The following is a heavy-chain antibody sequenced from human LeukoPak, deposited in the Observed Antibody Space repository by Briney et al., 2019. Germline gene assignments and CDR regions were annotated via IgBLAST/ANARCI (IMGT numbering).Heavy chain of an antibody. Sequence: GGSLRLSCAASGFTFSSYSMNWVRHAPGKGLEWVSGINWNGGSTGYADSVKGRFTISRDNAKNSLYLQMNSLRAEDTALYYCARDGYCSSTSCYYFDYWGQGTLVTVSS. J-gene: IGHJ4*02. CDR2: INWNGGST. V-gene: IGHV3-20*04. CDR3: ARDGYCSSTSCYYFDY. CDR1: GFTFSSYS. D-gene: IGHD2-2*03.